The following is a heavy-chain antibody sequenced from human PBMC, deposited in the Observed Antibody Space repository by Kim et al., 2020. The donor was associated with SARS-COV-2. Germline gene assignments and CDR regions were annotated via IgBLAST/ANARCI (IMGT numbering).Heavy chain of an antibody. Sequence: SVKVSCKASGFPFSNSAVQWVRQARGQGLEWIGWITIARGGTQYAQKFQGRTTITRDMSTNTAYLELSSLRSEDTAVYYCASERYDSGLYYCCTFETWGHGTMVTVSA. CDR3: ASERYDSGLYYCCTFET. D-gene: IGHD6-19*01. CDR2: ITIARGGT. V-gene: IGHV1-58*01. CDR1: GFPFSNSA. J-gene: IGHJ3*02.